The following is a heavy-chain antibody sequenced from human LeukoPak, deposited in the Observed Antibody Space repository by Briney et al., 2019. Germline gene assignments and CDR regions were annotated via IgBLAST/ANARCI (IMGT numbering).Heavy chain of an antibody. CDR3: ARDRLYSSVYYYGMDV. D-gene: IGHD6-25*01. CDR1: GGSISSGGYS. J-gene: IGHJ6*02. Sequence: SQTLSLTCAVSGGSISSGGYSWSWIRQPPGTGLEWIGYIYHSGSTYYNPSLKSRVTISVDRSKNQFSLKLSSVTAADTAVYYCARDRLYSSVYYYGMDVWGQGTTVTVSS. V-gene: IGHV4-30-2*01. CDR2: IYHSGST.